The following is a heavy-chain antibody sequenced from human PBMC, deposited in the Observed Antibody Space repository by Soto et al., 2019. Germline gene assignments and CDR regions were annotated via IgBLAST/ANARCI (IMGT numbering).Heavy chain of an antibody. CDR3: ARVRGHQRLGWFDP. Sequence: QVQLQESGPGLVKPSQTLSLTCTVSGGSISSGGYYWSWIRQHPGKGLEWIGYIYHSGTTYYNPSLSSRVNISVDTSNNHFSMKLTSLTAADTAVYYCARVRGHQRLGWFDPWGQGTLVTVSS. V-gene: IGHV4-31*03. J-gene: IGHJ5*02. CDR2: IYHSGTT. D-gene: IGHD6-19*01. CDR1: GGSISSGGYY.